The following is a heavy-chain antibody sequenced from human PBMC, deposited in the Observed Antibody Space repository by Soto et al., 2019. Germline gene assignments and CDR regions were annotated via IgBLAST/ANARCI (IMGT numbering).Heavy chain of an antibody. D-gene: IGHD4-17*01. V-gene: IGHV1-2*04. CDR1: GYTFTGYY. CDR3: ARAVGPYGGNSSHEVQPGQYYYYYGMDV. Sequence: ASVQVTCNASGYTFTGYYMHWVRQAPGQGREWMGWINPNSGGTNYAQKFQGWVTMTRDTSISTAYMELSRLRSDDTAVYYCARAVGPYGGNSSHEVQPGQYYYYYGMDVWGQGTTVTVSS. J-gene: IGHJ6*02. CDR2: INPNSGGT.